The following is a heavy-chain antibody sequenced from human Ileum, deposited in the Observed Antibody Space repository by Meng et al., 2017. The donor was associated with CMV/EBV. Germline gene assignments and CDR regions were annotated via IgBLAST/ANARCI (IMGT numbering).Heavy chain of an antibody. Sequence: GSLRLSCAVYGGSFSGYYWSWIRQPPGKGLEWIGEINHSGSTNYNPSLKSRVTISVDTSKNQFSLKLSSVTAADTAVYYCARVGGYQLLPYDAFDIWGQGTMVTVSS. D-gene: IGHD2-2*01. CDR1: GGSFSGYY. J-gene: IGHJ3*02. CDR2: INHSGST. V-gene: IGHV4-34*01. CDR3: ARVGGYQLLPYDAFDI.